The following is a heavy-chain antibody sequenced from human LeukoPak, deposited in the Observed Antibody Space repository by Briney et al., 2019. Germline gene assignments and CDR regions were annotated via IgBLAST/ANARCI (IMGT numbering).Heavy chain of an antibody. J-gene: IGHJ4*02. CDR3: ARDLGPKYYDFWSGYLVY. CDR1: GYTFTSYD. Sequence: GASVTVSCKASGYTFTSYDINWVRQATGQGLEWMGWINPNRGGRKYGQKLKGRVAMTRDTSISIAYMELSRLRSDDTAVYYCARDLGPKYYDFWSGYLVYWGQGTLVTVSS. V-gene: IGHV1-2*02. CDR2: INPNRGGR. D-gene: IGHD3-3*01.